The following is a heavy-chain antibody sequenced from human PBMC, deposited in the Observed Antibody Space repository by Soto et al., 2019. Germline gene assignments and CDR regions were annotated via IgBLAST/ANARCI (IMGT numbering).Heavy chain of an antibody. D-gene: IGHD4-17*01. J-gene: IGHJ4*02. CDR2: IYHSGST. V-gene: IGHV4-30-2*01. CDR3: AAGGGLPRYY. CDR1: GGSISSGRYS. Sequence: SETLSLTCAVSGGSISSGRYSWSWIRQPPGKGLEWIGYIYHSGSTYYNPSLKSRVTISVDRSKNQFSLKLSSVTAADTAVYYCAAGGGLPRYYWGQGTLVTVSS.